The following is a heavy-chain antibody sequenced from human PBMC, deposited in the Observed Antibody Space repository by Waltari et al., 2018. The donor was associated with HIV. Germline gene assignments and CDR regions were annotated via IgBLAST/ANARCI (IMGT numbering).Heavy chain of an antibody. CDR1: GFIFSSYA. V-gene: IGHV3-23*01. J-gene: IGHJ4*02. CDR2: INGGATGA. D-gene: IGHD3-22*01. CDR3: AKDRSYDSSGYFDY. Sequence: EVQLLESGGDLQQPGGSLRLSCAASGFIFSSYAMSWVRQAPGRGLEWGSSINGGATGAFHAYSVKGRFTISRDSSKNTLYLQMNSLRAEDTAVYYCAKDRSYDSSGYFDYWGEGTLVTVSS.